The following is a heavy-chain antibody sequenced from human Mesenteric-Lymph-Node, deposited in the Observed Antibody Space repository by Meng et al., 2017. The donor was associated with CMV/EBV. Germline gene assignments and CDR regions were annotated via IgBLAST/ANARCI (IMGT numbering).Heavy chain of an antibody. D-gene: IGHD2-2*01. CDR2: IKPRGGSK. CDR3: ASPGCSSTNCREYFQH. V-gene: IGHV1-46*01. J-gene: IGHJ1*01. CDR1: GYTFTGYN. Sequence: GYTFTGYNKHWVRQATGQGIEWKGKIKPRGGSKRYEEKFKGRVTLTRDTSTSTVYMEVSSLSSEDTAVYYCASPGCSSTNCREYFQHWGQGTLVTVSS.